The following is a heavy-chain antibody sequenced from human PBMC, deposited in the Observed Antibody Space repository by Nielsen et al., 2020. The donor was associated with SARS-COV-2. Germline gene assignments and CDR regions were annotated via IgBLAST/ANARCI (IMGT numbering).Heavy chain of an antibody. J-gene: IGHJ4*02. CDR2: INHSGST. CDR1: GGSFSGYY. D-gene: IGHD3-22*01. CDR3: ARGGGYYDSSGYGRWADY. Sequence: SETLSLTCAVYGGSFSGYYWRWIRQPPGKGLEWIGEINHSGSTNYNPSLKSRVTISVDTSKNQFSLKLRSVTAADTAVYYCARGGGYYDSSGYGRWADYWGQGTLVTVSS. V-gene: IGHV4-34*01.